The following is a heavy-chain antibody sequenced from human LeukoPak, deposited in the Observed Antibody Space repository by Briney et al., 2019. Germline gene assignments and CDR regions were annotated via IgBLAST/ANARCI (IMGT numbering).Heavy chain of an antibody. D-gene: IGHD3-22*01. J-gene: IGHJ6*02. V-gene: IGHV4-61*01. CDR3: ARVSYYDSSGYSDYYGMDV. CDR1: GGSVSSGSYY. CDR2: IYYSGST. Sequence: PSETLSPTCTVSGGSVSSGSYYWSWIRQPPGKGLEWIGYIYYSGSTNYNPSLKSRVTISVDTSKNQFSLKLSSVTAADTAVYYCARVSYYDSSGYSDYYGMDVWGQGTTVTVSS.